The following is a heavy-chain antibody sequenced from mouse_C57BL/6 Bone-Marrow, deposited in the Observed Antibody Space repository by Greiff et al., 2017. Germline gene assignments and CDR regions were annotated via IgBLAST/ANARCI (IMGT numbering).Heavy chain of an antibody. Sequence: QVQLQQPGAELVMPGASVKLSCKASGYTFTSYWMHWVKQRPGQGLEWIGEIDPSDSYTNYNQKFKGKSTLTVDKSSSTAYMQLSSLTSEDSAVYYCARSLLLRSPRDDWGQGTSVTVSS. D-gene: IGHD1-1*01. CDR3: ARSLLLRSPRDD. CDR2: IDPSDSYT. CDR1: GYTFTSYW. V-gene: IGHV1-69*01. J-gene: IGHJ4*01.